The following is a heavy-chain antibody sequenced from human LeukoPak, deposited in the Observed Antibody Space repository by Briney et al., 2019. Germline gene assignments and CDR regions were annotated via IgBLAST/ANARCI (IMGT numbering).Heavy chain of an antibody. CDR3: ARLSYDFWSGYPYYFDY. V-gene: IGHV1-18*01. CDR2: ISAYNGNT. J-gene: IGHJ4*02. CDR1: GYTFTSYG. D-gene: IGHD3-3*01. Sequence: ASVKVSCKASGYTFTSYGIGWVRQAPGQGLEWMGWISAYNGNTNYAQKLQGRVTMTTDTSTSTAYMELRSLRSDDTAVHYCARLSYDFWSGYPYYFDYWGQGTLVTVSS.